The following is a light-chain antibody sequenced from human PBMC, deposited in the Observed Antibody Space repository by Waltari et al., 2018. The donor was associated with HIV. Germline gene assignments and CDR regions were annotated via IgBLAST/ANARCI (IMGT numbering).Light chain of an antibody. CDR2: KAS. V-gene: IGKV1-5*03. CDR1: QSISSW. J-gene: IGKJ1*01. CDR3: QQYNSYSWT. Sequence: DIQMTQSPSTLSASVGDRVTITCRASQSISSWLAWYQQKSEKAPKLLIYKASSLKSGVPSRFSGSGSGTEFTLTINSLQPDDFATYYCQQYNSYSWTFGQGTKVEIK.